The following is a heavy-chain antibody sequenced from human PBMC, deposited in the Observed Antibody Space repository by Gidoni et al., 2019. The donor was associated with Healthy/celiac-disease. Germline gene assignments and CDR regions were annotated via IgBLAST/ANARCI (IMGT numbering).Heavy chain of an antibody. D-gene: IGHD6-13*01. V-gene: IGHV2-70*01. CDR2: IDWDDDK. CDR1: GFSLSTSGMC. Sequence: QVTLRESGPALVKPTQTLTLTCTFSGFSLSTSGMCVSWIRQPPGKALEWLALIDWDDDKYYSTSLKTRLTISKDTSKNQVVLTMTNMDPVDTATYYCARMNSSSPYDAFDIWGQGTMVTVSS. CDR3: ARMNSSSPYDAFDI. J-gene: IGHJ3*02.